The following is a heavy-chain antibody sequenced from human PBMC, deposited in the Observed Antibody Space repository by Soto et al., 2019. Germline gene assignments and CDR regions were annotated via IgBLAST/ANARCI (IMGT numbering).Heavy chain of an antibody. V-gene: IGHV1-18*01. CDR1: GYTFTSYG. CDR2: ISAYNGNT. J-gene: IGHJ3*02. Sequence: ASVKVSCKASGYTFTSYGISWVRQAPGQGLEWMGWISAYNGNTNYAQKLQGRVTMTTDTSTSTAYMELRSLRSDGTAVYYCARLYYGSGSYGAFDIWGQGPMVTVSS. D-gene: IGHD3-10*01. CDR3: ARLYYGSGSYGAFDI.